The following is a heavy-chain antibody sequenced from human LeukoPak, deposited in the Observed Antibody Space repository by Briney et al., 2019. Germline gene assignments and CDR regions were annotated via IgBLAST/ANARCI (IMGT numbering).Heavy chain of an antibody. Sequence: SETLSLTCTVSGASLISYYWGWIRQPPGKGLEWIASIYYSGTTYYNPSLKSRFTISVDTSKNQFSLNLNSVTAADTAVYYCARRSDSWYFFDYWGQGTLVTVSS. J-gene: IGHJ4*02. CDR2: IYYSGTT. CDR3: ARRSDSWYFFDY. V-gene: IGHV4-39*01. CDR1: GASLISYY. D-gene: IGHD6-13*01.